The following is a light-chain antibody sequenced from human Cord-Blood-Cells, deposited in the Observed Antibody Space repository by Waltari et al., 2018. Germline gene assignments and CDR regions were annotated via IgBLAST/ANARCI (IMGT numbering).Light chain of an antibody. CDR2: DVS. CDR1: SSEVGGYNY. J-gene: IGLJ1*01. V-gene: IGLV2-14*01. Sequence: QSALTQPASVSGSPGPSITIPCTGTSSEVGGYNYVSWYQQHPGKAPKLMIYDVSNRPSGVSNRFSGSKSGNTASLTISGLQAEDEADYYCSSYTSSSTLFGTGTKVTVL. CDR3: SSYTSSSTL.